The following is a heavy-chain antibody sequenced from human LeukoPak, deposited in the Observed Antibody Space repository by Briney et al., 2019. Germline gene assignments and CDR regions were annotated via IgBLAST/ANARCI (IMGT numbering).Heavy chain of an antibody. CDR3: VRGDEGIDVTGGPSEF. CDR1: GYTFTDYY. V-gene: IGHV1-2*02. J-gene: IGHJ4*02. D-gene: IGHD2-21*02. Sequence: ASVKVSCKTSGYTFTDYYIHWVRQARGQGLEWMGWINPNTIVTNYAQKFRGRATMTRDTAINTVYMYLTSLSSDDTAVYYCVRGDEGIDVTGGPSEFWGQGTLVTVSS. CDR2: INPNTIVT.